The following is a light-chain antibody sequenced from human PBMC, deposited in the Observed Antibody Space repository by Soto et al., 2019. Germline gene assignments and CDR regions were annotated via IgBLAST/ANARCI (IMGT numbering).Light chain of an antibody. J-gene: IGKJ1*01. CDR2: GAS. Sequence: EIVLTQSPGTLSLSPGERAPLSCRASQSVTSNYLAWYQQKPGQAPRLLIYGASSRATGIPDRFSGSGSGTDFTLTISRLEPEDFAVYYCHQYDSWTFGQGTKVDIK. CDR1: QSVTSNY. CDR3: HQYDSWT. V-gene: IGKV3-20*01.